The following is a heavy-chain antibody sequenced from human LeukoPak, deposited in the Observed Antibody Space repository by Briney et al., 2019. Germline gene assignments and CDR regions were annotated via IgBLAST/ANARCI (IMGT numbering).Heavy chain of an antibody. CDR1: GGSISSSNW. CDR2: IYHSGST. D-gene: IGHD2-2*01. J-gene: IGHJ4*02. CDR3: ARLRSQLPEY. V-gene: IGHV4-4*02. Sequence: SETLSLTCAVSGGSISSSNWWSWVRQPPGKGLEWIGEIYHSGSTNYNPSLKSRVTISVDTSKNQFSLKLSSVTAADTAVYYCARLRSQLPEYWGQGTLVTVSS.